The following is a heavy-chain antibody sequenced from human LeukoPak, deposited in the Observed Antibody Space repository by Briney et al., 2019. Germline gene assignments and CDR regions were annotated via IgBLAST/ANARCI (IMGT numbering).Heavy chain of an antibody. CDR1: GGSISSSSYY. Sequence: SETLSLTCTVSGGSISSSSYYWGWIRQPPGKGLEWIGSIYYSGSTYYNPSLKSRVTISVDTSKNQFSLKLSSVTAADTAVYYCARGDSSSWSLGDWGQGTLVTVSS. D-gene: IGHD6-13*01. V-gene: IGHV4-39*07. J-gene: IGHJ4*02. CDR2: IYYSGST. CDR3: ARGDSSSWSLGD.